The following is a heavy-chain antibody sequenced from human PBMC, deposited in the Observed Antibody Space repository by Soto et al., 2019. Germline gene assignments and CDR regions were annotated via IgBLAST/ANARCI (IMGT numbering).Heavy chain of an antibody. V-gene: IGHV3-33*01. D-gene: IGHD6-13*01. J-gene: IGHJ4*01. CDR2: IWDDGNNK. CDR1: GFTFSGYG. CDR3: ATAYRSRWELQDY. Sequence: QVQLVESGGGVVQPGRSLRLSCVASGFTFSGYGMHWVRQSPGKGLEWVAVIWDDGNNKYYADSVKGRFTISRDNPKNTLYLEMNSLRAEDTALYYCATAYRSRWELQDYWGHGTLVTVSS.